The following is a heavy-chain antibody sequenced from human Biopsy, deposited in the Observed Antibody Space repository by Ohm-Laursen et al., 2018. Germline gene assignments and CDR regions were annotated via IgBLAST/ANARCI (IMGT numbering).Heavy chain of an antibody. D-gene: IGHD3-22*01. CDR2: IFYRGGT. CDR3: ARDYDTSGYYYVS. Sequence: SDTLSLTCTVSGGSISNNNYYWGWIRQPPGKGLEWIGSIFYRGGTHYKPSLKSRINISVDTSKNRFSLKLNSVTAADTAVYYCARDYDTSGYYYVSWGQGTLVTVSS. CDR1: GGSISNNNYY. V-gene: IGHV4-39*01. J-gene: IGHJ5*02.